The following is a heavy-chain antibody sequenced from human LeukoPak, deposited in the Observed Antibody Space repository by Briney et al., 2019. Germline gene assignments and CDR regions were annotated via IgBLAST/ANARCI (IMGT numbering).Heavy chain of an antibody. V-gene: IGHV5-51*01. D-gene: IGHD2-2*01. J-gene: IGHJ4*02. Sequence: GESLKISCKGSGYRFSSYWIVWVRQMPGKGLEWMGIIYPDDSNTRYSPSFQGQVTISADKSINTAYLQWSSLKASDTAVYYCALQPGYCSNSICSHFDFWGQGTLVTVSS. CDR1: GYRFSSYW. CDR3: ALQPGYCSNSICSHFDF. CDR2: IYPDDSNT.